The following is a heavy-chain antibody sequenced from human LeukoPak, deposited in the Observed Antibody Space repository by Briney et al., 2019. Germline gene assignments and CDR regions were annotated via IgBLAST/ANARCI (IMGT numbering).Heavy chain of an antibody. Sequence: GGSLRLSCAASGFTFSSYGMHWVRQAPGKGLEWGAFIRYDGSNKYYADSVKGRFTISRDNSKNTLYLQMNSLRAEDTAVYYCAKDGGYSSGWYSLDYWGQGTLVTVSS. CDR2: IRYDGSNK. D-gene: IGHD6-19*01. CDR3: AKDGGYSSGWYSLDY. CDR1: GFTFSSYG. J-gene: IGHJ4*02. V-gene: IGHV3-30*02.